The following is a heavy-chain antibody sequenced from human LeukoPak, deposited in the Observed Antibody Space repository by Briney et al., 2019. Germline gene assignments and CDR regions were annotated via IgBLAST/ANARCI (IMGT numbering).Heavy chain of an antibody. CDR3: ARDKLGLGELSLYDQ. Sequence: ASVKVSCKASGYTLTGYYMHWGRQAPGQGLEWMGWMNPNSGGTKYAQKFQGRVTMTRDTSISTAYMELSRLRSDDTAMYYCARDKLGLGELSLYDQWGQGTLVTVFS. D-gene: IGHD3-16*02. V-gene: IGHV1-2*02. CDR2: MNPNSGGT. J-gene: IGHJ5*02. CDR1: GYTLTGYY.